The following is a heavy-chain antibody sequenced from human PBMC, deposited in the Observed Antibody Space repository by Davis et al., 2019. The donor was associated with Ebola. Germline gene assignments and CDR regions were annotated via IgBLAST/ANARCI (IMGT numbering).Heavy chain of an antibody. J-gene: IGHJ5*02. CDR3: ARGVEWELLRDVILAVNWFDP. CDR1: GGSFSGYY. V-gene: IGHV4-34*01. CDR2: INHSGST. D-gene: IGHD1-26*01. Sequence: GSLRLSCAVYGGSFSGYYWSWIRQPPGKGLEWIGEINHSGSTNYNPSLKSRVTISVDTSKNQFSLKLSSVTAATAVYYCARGVEWELLRDVILAVNWFDPWGQGTLVTVSS.